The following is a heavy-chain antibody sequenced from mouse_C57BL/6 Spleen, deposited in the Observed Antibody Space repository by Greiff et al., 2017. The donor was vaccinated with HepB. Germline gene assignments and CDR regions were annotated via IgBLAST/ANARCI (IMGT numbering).Heavy chain of an antibody. CDR2: IYPRSGNT. V-gene: IGHV1-81*01. D-gene: IGHD1-1*01. J-gene: IGHJ2*01. Sequence: VKLQESGAELARPGASVKLSCKASGYTFTSYGISWVKQRTGQGLEWIGEIYPRSGNTYYNEKFKGKATLTADKSSSTAYMELRSLTSEYSAVYFCAKERENYYGSSYFYYFDYWGQGTTLTVSS. CDR3: AKERENYYGSSYFYYFDY. CDR1: GYTFTSYG.